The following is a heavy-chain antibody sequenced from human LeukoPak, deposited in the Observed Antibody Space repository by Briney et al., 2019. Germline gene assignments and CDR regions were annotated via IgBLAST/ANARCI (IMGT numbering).Heavy chain of an antibody. D-gene: IGHD3-22*01. V-gene: IGHV3-23*01. J-gene: IGHJ4*02. Sequence: GGSLRLSCAVSGLTLSNYGMSWVRQAPGKGLEWVAGISDSGGRTNYADSVKGRFTISRDNPKNTLYLQMNSLRAEDTAVYFCAKRGVVIRVILVGFHKEAYYFDYWGQGALVTVSS. CDR2: ISDSGGRT. CDR1: GLTLSNYG. CDR3: AKRGVVIRVILVGFHKEAYYFDY.